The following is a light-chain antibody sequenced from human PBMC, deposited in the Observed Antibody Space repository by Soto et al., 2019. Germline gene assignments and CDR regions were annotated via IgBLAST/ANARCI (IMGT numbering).Light chain of an antibody. V-gene: IGKV3-20*01. CDR2: GAS. CDR3: QHYGSALFT. CDR1: QSVSSSY. J-gene: IGKJ3*01. Sequence: EIVLTQSPGPLSLSPGERATLSCRASQSVSSSYLAWYQQKPGQAPRLLIYGASSRATGIPDRFSGSGSGTDFTLTISSLEPEDFAVYYCQHYGSALFTFGPGPKVDVK.